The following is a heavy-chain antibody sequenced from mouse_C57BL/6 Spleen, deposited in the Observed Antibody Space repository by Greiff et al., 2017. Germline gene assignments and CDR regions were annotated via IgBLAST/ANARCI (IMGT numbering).Heavy chain of an antibody. CDR3: ARRGSEFAY. D-gene: IGHD1-1*01. CDR1: GYTFTDYY. Sequence: VHVKQSGPVLVKPGASVKMSCKASGYTFTDYYMNWVKQSHGKSLEWIGVINPYNGGTSYNQKFKGKATLTVDKSSSTAYMELNSLTSEDSAVYYCARRGSEFAYWGQGTLVTVSA. V-gene: IGHV1-19*01. CDR2: INPYNGGT. J-gene: IGHJ3*01.